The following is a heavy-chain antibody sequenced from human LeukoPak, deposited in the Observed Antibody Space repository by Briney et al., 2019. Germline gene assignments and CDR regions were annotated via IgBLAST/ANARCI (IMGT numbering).Heavy chain of an antibody. Sequence: PSETLSLTCTVSGGSFTSRSFYWGWIRQPPGKGLDWIGNFDSSGSTYYNPSLKSRVTISVDTSKDQFSLNMNSVTAADTAVYYCAPLRDYGGLNFYYYMDVWGLGTAVTVSS. CDR1: GGSFTSRSFY. D-gene: IGHD4-23*01. J-gene: IGHJ6*03. CDR3: APLRDYGGLNFYYYMDV. V-gene: IGHV4-39*01. CDR2: FDSSGST.